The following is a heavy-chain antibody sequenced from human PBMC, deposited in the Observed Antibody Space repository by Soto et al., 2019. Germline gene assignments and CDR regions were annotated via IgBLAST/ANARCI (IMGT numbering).Heavy chain of an antibody. D-gene: IGHD4-17*01. J-gene: IGHJ4*02. CDR1: GGPISGDYY. Sequence: PSETLSLTCNVSGGPISGDYYWTWIRQPPGKGLEWIGYIFYSGSTYYNPSLKNRLSISTDTSTNQFSLRLTSVTAADTAVYYCARESFYGADFDYWGQGILVTVSS. V-gene: IGHV4-30-4*01. CDR2: IFYSGST. CDR3: ARESFYGADFDY.